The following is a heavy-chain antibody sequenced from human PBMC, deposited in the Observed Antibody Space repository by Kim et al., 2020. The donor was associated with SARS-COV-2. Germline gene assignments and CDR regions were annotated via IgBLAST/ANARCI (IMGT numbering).Heavy chain of an antibody. Sequence: GGSLRLSCAASGFTFSNYPMHWVRQAPGEGLEWVALITYDGTDKYYIESVKDRFTISRDESRNTLYLQMNSLRTEDTAVYYCAREATGTISSDDTGAGSFHYWGQGTLVAVSS. J-gene: IGHJ4*02. CDR1: GFTFSNYP. D-gene: IGHD6-19*01. CDR3: AREATGTISSDDTGAGSFHY. CDR2: ITYDGTDK. V-gene: IGHV3-30*04.